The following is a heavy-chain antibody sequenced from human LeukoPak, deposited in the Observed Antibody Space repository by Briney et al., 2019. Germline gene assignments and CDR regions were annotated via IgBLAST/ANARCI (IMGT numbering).Heavy chain of an antibody. J-gene: IGHJ5*02. Sequence: GASLKTCSECCGYIIPNYWICLGQPMPREGQEWRGIIYTCGTHNKYSPSFQDQVTISIDKSISTAYLQWSSLKASDTAMYYCARGTYGYTSSATLGSFNWFDPWGQGSLVTVSS. V-gene: IGHV5-51*07. D-gene: IGHD2-2*02. CDR3: ARGTYGYTSSATLGSFNWFDP. CDR2: IYTCGTHN. CDR1: GYIIPNYW.